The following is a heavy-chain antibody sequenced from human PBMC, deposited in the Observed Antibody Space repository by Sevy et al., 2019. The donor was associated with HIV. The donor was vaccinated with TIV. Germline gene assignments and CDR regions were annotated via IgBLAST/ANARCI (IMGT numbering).Heavy chain of an antibody. Sequence: GGYLRLSCAASGFTFTDYYMSWIRQAPGKGLEWLSYISSSGDTIQYADSVKGRFTISRDNAKNSLSLQMNSLRAEDTAVYYCARESRTRFTDCWGQGTLVTVSS. V-gene: IGHV3-11*01. CDR1: GFTFTDYY. D-gene: IGHD2-2*01. J-gene: IGHJ4*02. CDR2: ISSSGDTI. CDR3: ARESRTRFTDC.